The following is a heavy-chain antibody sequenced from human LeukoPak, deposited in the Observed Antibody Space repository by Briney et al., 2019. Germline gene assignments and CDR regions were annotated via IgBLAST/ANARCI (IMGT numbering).Heavy chain of an antibody. CDR1: GGSISSSSYY. V-gene: IGHV4-39*01. CDR2: IYYSGST. J-gene: IGHJ4*02. Sequence: AETLSLTCTVSGGSISSSSYYWGWIRQPPGKGLEWIGGIYYSGSTYCNPSLKSRVTISVDTSNNQFSLKLSSVTAADTAVYYCITMVRGVTYTFDYWGQGTLVTVSS. D-gene: IGHD3-10*01. CDR3: ITMVRGVTYTFDY.